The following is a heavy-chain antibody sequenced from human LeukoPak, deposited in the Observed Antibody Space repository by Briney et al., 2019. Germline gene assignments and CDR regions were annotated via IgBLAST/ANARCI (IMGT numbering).Heavy chain of an antibody. D-gene: IGHD2-2*01. V-gene: IGHV3-48*01. J-gene: IGHJ6*03. CDR1: GFTFSSYW. CDR2: ISSSSSTI. Sequence: PGGSLRLSCAASGFTFSSYWMSWVRQAPGKGLEWVSYISSSSSTIYYADSVKGRFTISRDNAKNSLYLQMNSLRAEDTAVYYCARVVDCSSTSCYIYYYYYYMDVWGKGTTVTVSS. CDR3: ARVVDCSSTSCYIYYYYYYMDV.